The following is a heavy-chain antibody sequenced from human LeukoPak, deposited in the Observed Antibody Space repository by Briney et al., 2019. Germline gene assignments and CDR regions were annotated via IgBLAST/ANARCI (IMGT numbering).Heavy chain of an antibody. CDR2: IWYDGSNK. J-gene: IGHJ3*01. Sequence: PGGSLRLSCAASGFTFSSYGMHWVRQAPSKGLEWVAVIWYDGSNKYYADSVKGRFTISRDNSKNTLYLQMNSLRAEDTAVYYCAKGTIAVAGTYYDAFDVWGQGTMVTVSS. V-gene: IGHV3-33*06. D-gene: IGHD6-19*01. CDR3: AKGTIAVAGTYYDAFDV. CDR1: GFTFSSYG.